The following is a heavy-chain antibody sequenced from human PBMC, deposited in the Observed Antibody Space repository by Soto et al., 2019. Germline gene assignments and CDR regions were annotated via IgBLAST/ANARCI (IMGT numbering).Heavy chain of an antibody. Sequence: ASVKVSCKASGYTFTSYYMHWVRQAPGQGLEWMGIINPSGGSTSYAQKFQGRVTMTRDTSTSTVYMELSSLRSEDTAVYYCARVEAGTTGGYYYYGMDVWGRGTTVTVSS. CDR3: ARVEAGTTGGYYYYGMDV. D-gene: IGHD1-7*01. CDR2: INPSGGST. J-gene: IGHJ6*02. V-gene: IGHV1-46*01. CDR1: GYTFTSYY.